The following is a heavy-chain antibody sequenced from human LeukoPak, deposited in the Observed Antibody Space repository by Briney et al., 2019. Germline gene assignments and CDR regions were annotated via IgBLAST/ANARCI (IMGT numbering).Heavy chain of an antibody. V-gene: IGHV4-59*08. CDR3: ARRGYYGSGAYDT. J-gene: IGHJ3*01. CDR2: VYYSGSA. Sequence: PSETLSLTCTVSGGSLNSYYWGWIRQPPGKGLEWIGNVYYSGSAIYNPSLESRVTISVDRSKNQFSLNLSSVTAADTAVYYCARRGYYGSGAYDTWGQGTMFIVSS. CDR1: GGSLNSYY. D-gene: IGHD3-10*01.